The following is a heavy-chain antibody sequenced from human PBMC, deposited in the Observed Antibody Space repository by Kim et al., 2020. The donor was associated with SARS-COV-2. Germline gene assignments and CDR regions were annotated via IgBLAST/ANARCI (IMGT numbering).Heavy chain of an antibody. D-gene: IGHD3-22*01. Sequence: GGSLRLSCAASGFTFSSYGMHWVRQAPGKGLEWVAVISYDGSNKYYADSVKGRFTISRDNSKNTLYLQMNSLRAEDTAVYYCAKRDDSSECWGQGTLVTV. CDR1: GFTFSSYG. J-gene: IGHJ4*02. CDR3: AKRDDSSEC. CDR2: ISYDGSNK. V-gene: IGHV3-30*18.